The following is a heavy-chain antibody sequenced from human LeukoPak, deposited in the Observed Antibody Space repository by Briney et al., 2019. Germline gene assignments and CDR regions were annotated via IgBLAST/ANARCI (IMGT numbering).Heavy chain of an antibody. CDR2: IIPIFGTA. CDR1: GGTFSSYA. Sequence: SVKVSCKASGGTFSSYAISWVRQAPGQGLEWMGRIIPIFGTANYAQKFQGRVTITTDESTSTAYMELSSLRSEDTAVYYCATGRYYYDSSGYQGFDYWGQGTLVTVSS. CDR3: ATGRYYYDSSGYQGFDY. V-gene: IGHV1-69*05. J-gene: IGHJ4*02. D-gene: IGHD3-22*01.